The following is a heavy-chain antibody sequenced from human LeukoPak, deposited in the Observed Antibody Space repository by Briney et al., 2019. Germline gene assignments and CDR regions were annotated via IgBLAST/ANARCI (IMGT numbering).Heavy chain of an antibody. CDR3: ARVGVVVPAAWFDP. CDR1: GYSFGIFG. V-gene: IGHV1-18*01. D-gene: IGHD2-2*01. Sequence: GASVKVSCKASGYSFGIFGISWVRQAPGQGLEWMGWISANNGNTKYAQNLQGRVTMTTDTSTSTAYMELRSLRSDDTAVYYCARVGVVVPAAWFDPWAQGTLVTVSS. J-gene: IGHJ5*02. CDR2: ISANNGNT.